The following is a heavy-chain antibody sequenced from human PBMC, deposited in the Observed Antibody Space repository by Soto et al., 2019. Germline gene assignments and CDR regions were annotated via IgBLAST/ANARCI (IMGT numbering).Heavy chain of an antibody. CDR2: ISSDGSNE. J-gene: IGHJ6*01. CDR3: AKLISPYSRRVTCYDWNFDYAIDV. V-gene: IGHV3-30*18. D-gene: IGHD1-7*01. CDR1: GFPFSDYG. Sequence: QVQLVESGGGVVQPGRSLRLSCAASGFPFSDYGIHWVRQAPGKGLVGVAVISSDGSNEYYADSVKGRFTISRDNSKNTVSLNMNILTTEDSASYYCAKLISPYSRRVTCYDWNFDYAIDVWGQVTTVTVSS.